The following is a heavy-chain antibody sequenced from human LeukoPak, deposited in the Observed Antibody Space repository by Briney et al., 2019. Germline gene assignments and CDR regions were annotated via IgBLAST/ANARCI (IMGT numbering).Heavy chain of an antibody. V-gene: IGHV4-59*12. Sequence: SETLSLTCTVSGGSISSYYWSWIRQTPGKGLEWIGEIYHSGSTNYNPSLKSRVTISVDKSKNQFSLKLSSVTAADTAVYYCARDRHCSSTSCSFDYWGQGTLVTVSS. CDR2: IYHSGST. D-gene: IGHD2-2*01. CDR1: GGSISSYY. J-gene: IGHJ4*02. CDR3: ARDRHCSSTSCSFDY.